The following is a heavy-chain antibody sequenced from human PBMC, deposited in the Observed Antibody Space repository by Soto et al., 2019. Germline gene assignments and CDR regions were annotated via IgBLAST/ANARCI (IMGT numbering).Heavy chain of an antibody. J-gene: IGHJ3*02. CDR1: GFTFSSYG. CDR2: IWYDGSNK. CDR3: ARPHSSGYYSDAFDI. Sequence: GGSLRLSCAASGFTFSSYGMHWVRQAPGKGLEWVAVIWYDGSNKYYADSVKGRFTISRDNSKNTLYLQMNSLRAEDTAVYYCARPHSSGYYSDAFDIWGQGSMVTGSS. D-gene: IGHD3-22*01. V-gene: IGHV3-33*01.